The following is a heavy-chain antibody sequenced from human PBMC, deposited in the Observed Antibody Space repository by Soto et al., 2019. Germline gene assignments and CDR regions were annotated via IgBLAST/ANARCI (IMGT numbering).Heavy chain of an antibody. CDR3: ARDSGGVTTVFFRY. Sequence: GGSLRLSCAASGFTFSANTMNWVRQAPGKGLEWISYITSSSSNIYYADSVRGRFTISRDNAKNSLYLQMSSLRVEDTAMYYCARDSGGVTTVFFRYWGQGTLVTVSS. V-gene: IGHV3-48*01. CDR2: ITSSSSNI. D-gene: IGHD4-17*01. CDR1: GFTFSANT. J-gene: IGHJ4*02.